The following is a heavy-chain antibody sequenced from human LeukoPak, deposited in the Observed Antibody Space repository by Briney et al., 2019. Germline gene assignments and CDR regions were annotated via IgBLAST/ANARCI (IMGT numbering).Heavy chain of an antibody. CDR2: IKQDGTER. D-gene: IGHD6-6*01. J-gene: IGHJ4*02. CDR3: ARDRLFSSSQDSYYFDY. V-gene: IGHV3-7*01. CDR1: GFTFSSYW. Sequence: GGSLRLSCAASGFTFSSYWMTWVRQAPGKGLEWVANIKQDGTERYYVDSVKGRFTISRDNAKNSLYLQMNSLRAEDTAVYYCARDRLFSSSQDSYYFDYWGQGTLVTVSS.